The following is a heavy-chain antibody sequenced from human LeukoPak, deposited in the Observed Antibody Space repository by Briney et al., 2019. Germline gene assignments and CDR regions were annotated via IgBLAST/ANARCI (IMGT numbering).Heavy chain of an antibody. CDR1: GITLRIYA. D-gene: IGHD3-10*01. V-gene: IGHV3-23*01. Sequence: GGSLRLSCTASGITLRIYAMSWVRQAPGKGLEWVSAISGRGDRTYHADSVKGRFTVSRDISKNTLFLQMNSLRAEDTAVYYCAKLLRGVVVPYFDYWGQGTLVTVSS. J-gene: IGHJ4*02. CDR2: ISGRGDRT. CDR3: AKLLRGVVVPYFDY.